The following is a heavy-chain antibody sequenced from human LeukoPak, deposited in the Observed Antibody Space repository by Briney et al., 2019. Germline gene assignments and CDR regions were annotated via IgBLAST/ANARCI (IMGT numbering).Heavy chain of an antibody. D-gene: IGHD3-10*01. CDR2: IYTSGST. Sequence: SETLSLTCTVSGGSISSGSYYWSWTRQPAGKGLEWIGRIYTSGSTNYNPSLKSRVTISVDTSKNQFSLKLSSVTAADTAVYYCARNMVRGEGWFDPWGQGTLVTVSS. V-gene: IGHV4-61*02. CDR1: GGSISSGSYY. J-gene: IGHJ5*02. CDR3: ARNMVRGEGWFDP.